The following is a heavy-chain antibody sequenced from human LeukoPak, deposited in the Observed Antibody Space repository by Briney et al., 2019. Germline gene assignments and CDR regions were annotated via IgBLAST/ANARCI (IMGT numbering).Heavy chain of an antibody. CDR1: GFIVNTNY. V-gene: IGHV3-53*01. J-gene: IGHJ3*02. CDR2: IYADGNT. Sequence: GRSLRLSCAASGFIVNTNYMTWVRQAPGRGLEWVSFIYADGNTYYADSVKGRFTISRDISKNAVYLQMNSLRAEDTAVYYCARPYTSDYRGAFDIWGQGTMVTVSS. CDR3: ARPYTSDYRGAFDI. D-gene: IGHD6-19*01.